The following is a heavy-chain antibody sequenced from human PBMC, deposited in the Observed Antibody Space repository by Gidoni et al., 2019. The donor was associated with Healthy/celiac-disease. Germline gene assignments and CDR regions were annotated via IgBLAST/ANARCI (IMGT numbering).Heavy chain of an antibody. CDR1: GSTLADYA. V-gene: IGHV3-9*01. CDR2: ISWNSGSI. D-gene: IGHD3-3*01. Sequence: EVQLVESGGGLVQPGRSLRLYCAASGSTLADYAMHWVRQAPGKGLGWVSGISWNSGSIGYADSVKGRFTISRDNAKNSLYLQMNSLRAEDTALYYCAKAANDFWSGYVGEAFDIWGQGTMVTVSS. J-gene: IGHJ3*02. CDR3: AKAANDFWSGYVGEAFDI.